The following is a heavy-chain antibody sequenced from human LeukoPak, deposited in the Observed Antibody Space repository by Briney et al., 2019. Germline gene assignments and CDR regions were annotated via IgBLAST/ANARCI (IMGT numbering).Heavy chain of an antibody. CDR3: ARGRDSSSWRYYYYYMDV. V-gene: IGHV4-34*01. J-gene: IGHJ6*03. Sequence: SETLSLTCAVYGGSFSGYYWSWIRQPPGKGLEWIGEINHSGSTNYNPCLKSRVTISVDTSKNQFSLKLSSVTAADTAVYHCARGRDSSSWRYYYYYMDVWGKGTTVTVSS. CDR1: GGSFSGYY. D-gene: IGHD6-13*01. CDR2: INHSGST.